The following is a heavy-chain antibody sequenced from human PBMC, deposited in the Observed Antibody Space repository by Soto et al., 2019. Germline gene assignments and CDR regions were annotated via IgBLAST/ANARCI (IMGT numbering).Heavy chain of an antibody. Sequence: QVQLVQSGAEVKKPGSSVKVSCKASGGTFSSYGISWVRQAPGQGLEWMGGIIPIFGTANYAQKFQGRVTITADQSTSTDYMELSSLRSEDTAVYYCARPRSSCSGGSCYYYYYGMDVWGQGTTVTVSS. CDR2: IIPIFGTA. CDR3: ARPRSSCSGGSCYYYYYGMDV. D-gene: IGHD2-15*01. CDR1: GGTFSSYG. J-gene: IGHJ6*02. V-gene: IGHV1-69*12.